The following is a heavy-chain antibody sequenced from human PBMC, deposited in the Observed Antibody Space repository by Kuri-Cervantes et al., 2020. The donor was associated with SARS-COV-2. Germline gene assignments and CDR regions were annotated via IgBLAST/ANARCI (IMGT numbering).Heavy chain of an antibody. CDR3: AKDLDY. Sequence: GGSLRLSCAASGFTFSSYGIHWVRQAPGKGLDWVAFIRYDGSNKYYADSVKGRFTISRDNSKNSLYLQMNSLRTEDTALYYCAKDLDYWGQGTLVTVSS. J-gene: IGHJ4*02. CDR1: GFTFSSYG. CDR2: IRYDGSNK. V-gene: IGHV3-30*02.